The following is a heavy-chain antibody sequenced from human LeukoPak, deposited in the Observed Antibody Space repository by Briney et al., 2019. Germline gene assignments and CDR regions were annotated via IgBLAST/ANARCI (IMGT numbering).Heavy chain of an antibody. CDR1: GGSISSSSYY. D-gene: IGHD3-10*01. J-gene: IGHJ4*02. CDR3: ASAVLMGLNMIRGVIFTY. Sequence: SETLSLTCTVSGGSISSSSYYWGWIRQPPGKGLEWIGSIYYSGSTYYNPSLKSRVAISVDTSMNQFSLKLSSVTAADTAVYYCASAVLMGLNMIRGVIFTYWGQGTLVTVSS. V-gene: IGHV4-39*01. CDR2: IYYSGST.